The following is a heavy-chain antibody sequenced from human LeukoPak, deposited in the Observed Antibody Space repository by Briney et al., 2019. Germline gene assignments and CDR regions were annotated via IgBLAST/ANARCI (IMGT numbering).Heavy chain of an antibody. D-gene: IGHD6-13*01. CDR3: ARSQQLIRTFDF. CDR2: IFHYGGT. J-gene: IGHJ4*01. V-gene: IGHV4-59*01. CDR1: GESIINYY. Sequence: PSETLSLTCSVSGESIINYYWSWIRQPPGKRLEWIGYIFHYGGTNYNPSLKSRVTMSLDTSKNQVSLKLNSVTAADTAFYYCARSQQLIRTFDFWGHGTLVTVSS.